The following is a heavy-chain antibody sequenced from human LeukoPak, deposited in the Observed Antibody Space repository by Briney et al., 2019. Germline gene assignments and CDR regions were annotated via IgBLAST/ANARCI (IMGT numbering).Heavy chain of an antibody. V-gene: IGHV1-69*13. D-gene: IGHD4-17*01. CDR2: IIPIFGTA. CDR1: GGTFSSYA. CDR3: ARGTTVTTPFDY. J-gene: IGHJ4*02. Sequence: SVKVSCKASGGTFSSYAISWVRQAPGQGLEWMGGIIPIFGTANYAQKFQGRVAITADESTSTAYMELSSLRSEDTAVYYCARGTTVTTPFDYWGQGTLVTVSS.